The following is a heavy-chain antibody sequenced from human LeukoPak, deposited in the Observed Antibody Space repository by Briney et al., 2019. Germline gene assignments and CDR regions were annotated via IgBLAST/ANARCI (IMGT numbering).Heavy chain of an antibody. D-gene: IGHD3-22*01. CDR2: ISGSGGST. CDR1: GFTFSSYA. CDR3: ASHLRYDSSGYYYYYGMDV. J-gene: IGHJ6*02. Sequence: GGSLRLSCAASGFTFSSYAMSWVRQAPGKGLEWVSAISGSGGSTYYADSVKGRFTISRDNAKNSLYLQMNSLRAEDTAVYYCASHLRYDSSGYYYYYGMDVWGQGTTVTVSS. V-gene: IGHV3-23*01.